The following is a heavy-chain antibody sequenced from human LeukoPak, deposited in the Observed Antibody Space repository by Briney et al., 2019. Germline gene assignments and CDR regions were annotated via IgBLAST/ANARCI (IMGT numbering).Heavy chain of an antibody. CDR2: IYYSGNT. CDR1: GVSISSSNSY. V-gene: IGHV4-39*01. J-gene: IGHJ4*02. CDR3: ARQTGSGLFILP. Sequence: SETLSLTCTVSGVSISSSNSYWGWIRQPPGTGLEWIGSIYYSGNTYYNAFLKSQVSISIDTSKNQFSLKLTSVTAADTAVYYCARQTGSGLFILPGGQGTLVTVSS. D-gene: IGHD3/OR15-3a*01.